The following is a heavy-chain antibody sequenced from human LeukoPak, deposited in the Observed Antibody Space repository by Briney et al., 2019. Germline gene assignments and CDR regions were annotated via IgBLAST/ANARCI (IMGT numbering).Heavy chain of an antibody. J-gene: IGHJ6*02. Sequence: GSLRLSCAASGFTVSSTYMNWVRQAPGKGLEWVSIIYSGGTTYYTDSVKGRFTISRDSSKNTLYLQMNSLRAEDTAVYYCAKDSPTGCYAMDVWGQGTTVTVSS. V-gene: IGHV3-53*01. CDR1: GFTVSSTY. CDR3: AKDSPTGCYAMDV. CDR2: IYSGGTT. D-gene: IGHD4-17*01.